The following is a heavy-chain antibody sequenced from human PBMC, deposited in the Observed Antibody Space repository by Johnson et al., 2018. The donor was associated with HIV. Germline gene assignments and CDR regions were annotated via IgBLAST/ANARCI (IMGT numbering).Heavy chain of an antibody. CDR2: IRSKAYGGTT. CDR3: TKMSRDAFDI. J-gene: IGHJ3*02. Sequence: LVESGGGLVQPGRSLRLSCTASGFTFGDYAMSWVRQAPGKGLEWVGFIRSKAYGGTTEYAASVKGRFTISRDDSKSIAYLQMNSLKTEDTAVYYCTKMSRDAFDIWGQGTMVTVSS. D-gene: IGHD5-24*01. CDR1: GFTFGDYA. V-gene: IGHV3-49*04.